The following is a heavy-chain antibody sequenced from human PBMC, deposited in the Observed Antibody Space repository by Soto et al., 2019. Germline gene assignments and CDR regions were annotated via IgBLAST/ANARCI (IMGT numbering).Heavy chain of an antibody. CDR1: GGTFISYA. J-gene: IGHJ6*02. D-gene: IGHD3-22*01. CDR2: IIPIFGTA. V-gene: IGHV1-69*01. CDR3: ARDRGYYDSSGYYKGDYYYGMDV. Sequence: QVQLVQSGAEVKKPGSSVKVSCKASGGTFISYAISWVRQAPGQGLEWMGGIIPIFGTANYAQKFQGRVTITADESTSTAYMELSSLRSEDTAVYYCARDRGYYDSSGYYKGDYYYGMDVWGQGTTVTVSS.